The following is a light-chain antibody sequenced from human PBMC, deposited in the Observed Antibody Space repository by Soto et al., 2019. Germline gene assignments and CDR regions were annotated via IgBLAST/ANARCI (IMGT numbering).Light chain of an antibody. CDR2: GAF. V-gene: IGKV3-15*01. CDR1: QSVSDN. J-gene: IGKJ1*01. Sequence: EILMTQSPVTLSVSPGERVTLSCRASQSVSDNLAWYQQKPGQAPSLLIYGAFTRATGVPARFSGAGSGTEFTLTISRLEPEDLAVYYCQQYGYSPPWTFGQGTKV. CDR3: QQYGYSPPWT.